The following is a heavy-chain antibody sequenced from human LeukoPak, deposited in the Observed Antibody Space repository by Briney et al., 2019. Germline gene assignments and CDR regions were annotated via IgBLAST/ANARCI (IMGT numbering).Heavy chain of an antibody. D-gene: IGHD2-15*01. CDR3: ARTRSGGSCSY. CDR1: GYTFTSYG. J-gene: IGHJ4*02. CDR2: ISAHNGNT. V-gene: IGHV1-18*01. Sequence: ASVKVSCKASGYTFTSYGISWVRQAPGQGLEWMGWISAHNGNTNYTQKLQGRVTMTTDTSTSTAYMEVTSLTSDDTAVYYCARTRSGGSCSYWGQGTLVTVSA.